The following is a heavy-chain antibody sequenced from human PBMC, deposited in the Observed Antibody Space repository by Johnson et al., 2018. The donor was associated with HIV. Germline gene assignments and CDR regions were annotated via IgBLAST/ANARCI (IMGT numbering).Heavy chain of an antibody. D-gene: IGHD6-25*01. CDR3: AKRGDSSGDAFDI. V-gene: IGHV3-30*02. CDR2: IRYDGSNK. J-gene: IGHJ3*02. Sequence: QMLLVESGGGVVQPGRSLRLSCAVSGFTFRTYAMHWVRQAPGKGLEWVAFIRYDGSNKYYADSVKGRFTVSRDNSKNTLYLQMNSLRAEDTAVYYCAKRGDSSGDAFDIWGQGTMVTVSS. CDR1: GFTFRTYA.